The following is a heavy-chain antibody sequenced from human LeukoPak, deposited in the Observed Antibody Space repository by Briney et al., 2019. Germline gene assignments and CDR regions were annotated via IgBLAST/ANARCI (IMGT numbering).Heavy chain of an antibody. Sequence: GGSLRLSCAASGFTFNSYWMTWVRQALGKGLEWVADIKQDGSDKYYAGSVKGRFTISRDNAKNSLYLQMNSLRAEDTAVYFCARYNSAWKTDDYWGQGTLVTVSS. J-gene: IGHJ4*02. V-gene: IGHV3-7*03. CDR2: IKQDGSDK. D-gene: IGHD6-19*01. CDR3: ARYNSAWKTDDY. CDR1: GFTFNSYW.